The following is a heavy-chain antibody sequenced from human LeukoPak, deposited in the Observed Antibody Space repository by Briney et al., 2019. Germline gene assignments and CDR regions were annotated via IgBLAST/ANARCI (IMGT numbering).Heavy chain of an antibody. CDR1: GFTFSSYA. D-gene: IGHD6-13*01. Sequence: GGSLRLSCAASGFTFSSYAMSWVRQAPGKGLEWVSAISGSGGSTYYADSVKGRFTISRDNSKKTLYLQMNSLRAEETAVYYCAKGAYSSSWFWFDPWGQGTLVTVSS. CDR3: AKGAYSSSWFWFDP. J-gene: IGHJ5*02. CDR2: ISGSGGST. V-gene: IGHV3-23*01.